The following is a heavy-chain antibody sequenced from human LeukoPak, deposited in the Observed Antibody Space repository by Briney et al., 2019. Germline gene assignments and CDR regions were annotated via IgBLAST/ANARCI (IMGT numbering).Heavy chain of an antibody. CDR2: IYYSGNT. CDR3: ARHRRDYYGSGRMYYFDY. J-gene: IGHJ4*02. CDR1: GGSISSYY. Sequence: PSETLSLTCTVSGGSISSYYWSWIRQPPGKGLEWIGYIYYSGNTNYNPSLKSRVTISVDTSKNQFSLKLSSVTAADTAVYYCARHRRDYYGSGRMYYFDYWGQGTLVTVSS. D-gene: IGHD3-10*01. V-gene: IGHV4-59*08.